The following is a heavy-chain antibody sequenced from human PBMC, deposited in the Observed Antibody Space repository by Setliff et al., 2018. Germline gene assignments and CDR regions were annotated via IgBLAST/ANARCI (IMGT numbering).Heavy chain of an antibody. CDR3: ARGGTYRYFDY. V-gene: IGHV4-59*01. CDR2: VYYSGTT. J-gene: IGHJ4*02. Sequence: SETLSLTCTVSGGSISTYYWSWIRQPPGKGLEFIGYVYYSGTTNYDPSLKSRVTMSVDTSKNQFSLKLSSVTAADTAVYYGARGGTYRYFDYWDQGTLVTVSS. CDR1: GGSISTYY.